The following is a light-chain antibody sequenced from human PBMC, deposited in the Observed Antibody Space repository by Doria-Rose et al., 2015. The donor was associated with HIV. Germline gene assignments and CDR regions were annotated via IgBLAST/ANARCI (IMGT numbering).Light chain of an antibody. CDR3: QAWDSSTGVV. CDR2: QDS. J-gene: IGLJ2*01. V-gene: IGLV3-1*01. CDR1: KLGDKY. Sequence: PPSVSVSPGQTASITCSGDKLGDKYACWYQQKPGQSPVLVIYQDSKRPSGIPERFSGSNSGNTATLTISGTQAMDEADYYCQAWDSSTGVVFGGGTKLTVL.